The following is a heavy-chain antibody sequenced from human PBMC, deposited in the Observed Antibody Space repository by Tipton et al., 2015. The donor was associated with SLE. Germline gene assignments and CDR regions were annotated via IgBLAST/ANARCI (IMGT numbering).Heavy chain of an antibody. CDR3: ARGGGSYYDY. CDR1: GGSVSPYY. D-gene: IGHD1-26*01. V-gene: IGHV4-59*08. CDR2: IFHSGGT. J-gene: IGHJ4*02. Sequence: TLSLTCTVSGGSVSPYYWNWIRQSPGKGLEWIGYIFHSGGTNYNPSLKSRVTLSSDTPKNQFSLRVRSVTAADTAVYYCARGGGSYYDYWGQGTLVTVSS.